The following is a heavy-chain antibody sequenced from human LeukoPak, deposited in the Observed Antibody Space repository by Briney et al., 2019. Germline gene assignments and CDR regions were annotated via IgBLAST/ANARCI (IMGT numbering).Heavy chain of an antibody. Sequence: PSETLSLTCTVSGGSLSSYYWSWIRQPPGKGLEWIGYIYYSGSTNYNPSLKSRVTISVDTSKNQFSPKLSSVTAADTAVYYCAGLVGGSYYFDYWGQGTLVTVSS. CDR1: GGSLSSYY. CDR3: AGLVGGSYYFDY. J-gene: IGHJ4*02. V-gene: IGHV4-59*01. CDR2: IYYSGST. D-gene: IGHD3-16*01.